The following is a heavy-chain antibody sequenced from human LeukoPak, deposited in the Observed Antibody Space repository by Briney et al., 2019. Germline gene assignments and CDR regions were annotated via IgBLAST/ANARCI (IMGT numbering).Heavy chain of an antibody. CDR1: GFTFSSYW. CDR2: IKQDGSEK. Sequence: PGGSLRLSCAASGFTFSSYWMSWVRQAPGKGLEWVANIKQDGSEKYYVDSVKGRFTISRDNAKNSLYLQMNSLRAEDTAVYYCARDRTLITIFGVVTNAFDIWGQGTMVTVSS. V-gene: IGHV3-7*01. D-gene: IGHD3-3*01. CDR3: ARDRTLITIFGVVTNAFDI. J-gene: IGHJ3*02.